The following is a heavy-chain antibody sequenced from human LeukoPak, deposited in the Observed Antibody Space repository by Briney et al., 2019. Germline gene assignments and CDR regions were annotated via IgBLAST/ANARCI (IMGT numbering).Heavy chain of an antibody. CDR1: GFTFSRYS. V-gene: IGHV3-21*01. CDR2: ISSSSSYI. D-gene: IGHD1-14*01. J-gene: IGHJ4*02. Sequence: GGSLRLSCAASGFTFSRYSMNWVRQAPGKGLEWVSSISSSSSYIYDADSVKGRFTISRDNAMNTLYLQMNNLRAEDTAVYYCASRTGVYWGQGTLVSVSS. CDR3: ASRTGVY.